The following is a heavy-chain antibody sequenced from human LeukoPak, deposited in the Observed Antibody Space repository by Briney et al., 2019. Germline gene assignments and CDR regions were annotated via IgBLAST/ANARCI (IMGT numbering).Heavy chain of an antibody. CDR3: ARDGWHHYYYYMDV. CDR1: GYTFTGYY. CDR2: INPNSGGT. V-gene: IGHV1-2*02. Sequence: GASVKVSCKASGYTFTGYYMHWVRQAPGQGLEWMGWINPNSGGTNYAQKFQGRVTMTRDTSISTAYMELSRLRSDDTAVYYCARDGWHHYYYYMDVWGKGTTVTVSS. J-gene: IGHJ6*03. D-gene: IGHD6-19*01.